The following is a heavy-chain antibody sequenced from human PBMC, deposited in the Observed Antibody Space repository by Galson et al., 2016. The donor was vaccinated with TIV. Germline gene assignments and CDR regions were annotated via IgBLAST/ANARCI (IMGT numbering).Heavy chain of an antibody. Sequence: SLRLSCAVFGFTFDDFAMHWVRRVPGKGLEWVSLISWDGGSTYYADSVKGRFTISRDNSKDSLYLQMNSLRPDDSGLYYCAKDRGGGISWYFDYWGQGTLVTV. J-gene: IGHJ4*01. CDR2: ISWDGGST. D-gene: IGHD6-13*01. CDR3: AKDRGGGISWYFDY. V-gene: IGHV3-43D*03. CDR1: GFTFDDFA.